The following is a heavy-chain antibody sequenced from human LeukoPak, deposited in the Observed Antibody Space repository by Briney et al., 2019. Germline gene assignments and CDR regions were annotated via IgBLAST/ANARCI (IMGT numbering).Heavy chain of an antibody. J-gene: IGHJ3*01. V-gene: IGHV7-4-1*02. CDR1: GYTFTGYY. CDR2: INTNTGNP. CDR3: ARDHVKLGSSFHPFDAFDV. Sequence: ASVTVSRKASGYTFTGYYMHWVRQAPGQGLEWMGWINTNTGNPTYAQGFTGRFVFSLDTSVSTAYLQISSLKAEDSAVYYCARDHVKLGSSFHPFDAFDVWGQGTLITVSS. D-gene: IGHD2-2*01.